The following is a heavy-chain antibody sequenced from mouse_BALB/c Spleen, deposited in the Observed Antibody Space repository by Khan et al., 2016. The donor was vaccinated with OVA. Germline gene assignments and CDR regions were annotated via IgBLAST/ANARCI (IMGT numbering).Heavy chain of an antibody. J-gene: IGHJ3*01. CDR2: IDPTTGYT. V-gene: IGHV1-7*01. CDR3: TSHGSSYTWFGY. CDR1: GYTFTNYW. Sequence: QVQLKQSGAELAKPGASVKMSCKASGYTFTNYWMHWVKQRPGQGLEWIGYIDPTTGYTEYNQKFKDKATLTADKSSSTAYIQLSSLTSEDSAVYYCTSHGSSYTWFGYGGQGTLVTVSA. D-gene: IGHD1-1*01.